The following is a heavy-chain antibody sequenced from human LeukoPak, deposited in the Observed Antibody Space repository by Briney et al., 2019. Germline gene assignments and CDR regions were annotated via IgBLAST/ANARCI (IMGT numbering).Heavy chain of an antibody. Sequence: GASVKVSCKASGYTFTSYYMHWVRQAPGQGLEWRGIINPSGGSTSYAQKFQGRVTMTRDTSTSTVYMELSSLRSEDTAVYYCAREGDGGSTFLDWLIDYWGQGTLVTVSS. CDR1: GYTFTSYY. D-gene: IGHD3-9*01. CDR3: AREGDGGSTFLDWLIDY. V-gene: IGHV1-46*01. CDR2: INPSGGST. J-gene: IGHJ4*02.